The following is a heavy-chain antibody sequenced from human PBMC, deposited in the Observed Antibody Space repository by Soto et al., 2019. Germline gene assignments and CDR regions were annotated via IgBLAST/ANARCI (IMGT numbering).Heavy chain of an antibody. CDR2: IKSMPDGGTA. Sequence: GGSLRLACAASGFTVSSNYMSWVRQAPGKGLEWVGRIKSMPDGGTADYAAPLKGRFTISRDDSKNTLFLQMNSLKTEDTAVYYCTTDTVCDYWGQGTLVTVSS. J-gene: IGHJ4*02. CDR1: GFTVSSNY. V-gene: IGHV3-15*01. CDR3: TTDTVCDY. D-gene: IGHD3-16*01.